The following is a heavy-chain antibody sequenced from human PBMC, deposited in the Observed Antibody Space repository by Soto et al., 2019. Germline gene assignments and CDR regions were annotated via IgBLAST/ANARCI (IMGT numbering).Heavy chain of an antibody. CDR1: GFSLSISGVG. J-gene: IGHJ4*02. CDR2: IYWNDDK. Sequence: GSGPTLVNPTHTLTLTCTFSGFSLSISGVGVGWIRQPPGKALEWLALIYWNDDKRYSPSLRNRLTITKDTSKNQVVLTMTNVDPMDTATYYCAHRSSWMGVTYYFDFWGQGTLVTVSS. D-gene: IGHD1-26*01. CDR3: AHRSSWMGVTYYFDF. V-gene: IGHV2-5*01.